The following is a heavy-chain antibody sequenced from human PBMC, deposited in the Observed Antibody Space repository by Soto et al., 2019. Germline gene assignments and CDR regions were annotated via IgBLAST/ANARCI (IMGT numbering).Heavy chain of an antibody. V-gene: IGHV4-61*01. CDR1: GGSVSSGSYY. J-gene: IGHJ3*02. D-gene: IGHD3-9*01. CDR3: ARALIVTGYYAFDI. CDR2: IYYSGST. Sequence: SETLSLTCTVSGGSVSSGSYYWSWIRQPPGKGLEWIGYIYYSGSTNYNPSLKSRVTISVDTSKNQFSLKLSSVTAADTAVYYCARALIVTGYYAFDIWGQGTMVTVSS.